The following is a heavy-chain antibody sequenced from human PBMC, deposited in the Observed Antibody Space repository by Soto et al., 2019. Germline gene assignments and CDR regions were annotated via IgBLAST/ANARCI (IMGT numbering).Heavy chain of an antibody. CDR3: ARVDPRGVAVVRDY. CDR2: FSGFNGQT. Sequence: QVQLVQSGPEVKKPGASVKVSCKASGNTFASHGFSWVRQAPGQGLEWMGWFSGFNGQTNYALKFQGRVSLTTDTSTSTAYMELRSLRSDDTAVYFCARVDPRGVAVVRDYWGQGTLVTVSS. J-gene: IGHJ4*02. CDR1: GNTFASHG. D-gene: IGHD3-10*01. V-gene: IGHV1-18*01.